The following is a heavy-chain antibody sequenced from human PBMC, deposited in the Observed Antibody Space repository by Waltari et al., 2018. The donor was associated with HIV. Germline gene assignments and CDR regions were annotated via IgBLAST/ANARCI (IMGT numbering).Heavy chain of an antibody. Sequence: QVQLQQWGAGLLKPSETLSLTCAVYGGSFRGYYWSWIRQPPGKGLEWIGEINHSGSTNYNPSLKSRVTISVDTSKNQFSLKLSSVTAADTAVYYCASLDRGVSYFDYWGQGTLVTVSS. CDR3: ASLDRGVSYFDY. CDR1: GGSFRGYY. V-gene: IGHV4-34*01. CDR2: INHSGST. D-gene: IGHD3-16*01. J-gene: IGHJ4*02.